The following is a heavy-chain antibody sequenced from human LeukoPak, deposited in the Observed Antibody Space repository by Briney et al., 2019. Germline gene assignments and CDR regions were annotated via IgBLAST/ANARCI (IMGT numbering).Heavy chain of an antibody. CDR2: IKQDGSEK. CDR1: GFRFMSYG. Sequence: GGSLRLSCAVSGFRFMSYGMSWVRQAPGKGLEWVANIKQDGSEKYYVDSVKGRFTISRDNAKNSLYLQMNSLRAEDTAVYYCARVGCSSTSCQDGGYFQHWGQGTLVTVSS. J-gene: IGHJ1*01. CDR3: ARVGCSSTSCQDGGYFQH. V-gene: IGHV3-7*01. D-gene: IGHD2-2*01.